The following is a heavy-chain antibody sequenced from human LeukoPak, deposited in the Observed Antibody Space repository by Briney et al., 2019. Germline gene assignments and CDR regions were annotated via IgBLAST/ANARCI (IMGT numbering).Heavy chain of an antibody. CDR3: ARDPGFSTMVRGGPSDY. D-gene: IGHD3-10*01. J-gene: IGHJ4*02. CDR1: GYTFTSYY. Sequence: GASVKVSCKASGYTFTSYYMHWVRQAPGQGLEWMGIINPSGGSTSYAQKFQGRVTMTRDTSTSTVYMELSSLRSEDTAVYYCARDPGFSTMVRGGPSDYWGQGTLVTVSS. CDR2: INPSGGST. V-gene: IGHV1-46*01.